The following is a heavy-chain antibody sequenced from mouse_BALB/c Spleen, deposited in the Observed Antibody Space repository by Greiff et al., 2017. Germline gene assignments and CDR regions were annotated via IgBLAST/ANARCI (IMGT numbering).Heavy chain of an antibody. Sequence: VQLQQSGPELVKPGASVKMSCKASGYTFTSYWLHWVKQRPGQGLEWIGVIDPSDSYTSYNQKFKGKATLTVDTSSSTAYMQLSSLTSEDSAVYYCTSNYKGFADWGQGTLVTVSA. D-gene: IGHD2-1*01. J-gene: IGHJ3*01. CDR1: GYTFTSYW. CDR2: IDPSDSYT. V-gene: IGHV1S127*01. CDR3: TSNYKGFAD.